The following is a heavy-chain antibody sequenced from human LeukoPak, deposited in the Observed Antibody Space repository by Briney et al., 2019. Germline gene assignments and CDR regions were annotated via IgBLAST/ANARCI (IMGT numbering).Heavy chain of an antibody. CDR3: AGYHWNSGVVH. CDR1: GSTFSDYA. J-gene: IGHJ4*02. CDR2: ISRSGDTI. D-gene: IGHD1-7*01. Sequence: GGSLRLSCAASGSTFSDYAMSWIRQAPGQGLEWVSYISRSGDTIDYADSVKGRFSISRDNAKNSLYLQMNSLRAEDTAVYYCAGYHWNSGVVHWGQGTLVTVSS. V-gene: IGHV3-11*01.